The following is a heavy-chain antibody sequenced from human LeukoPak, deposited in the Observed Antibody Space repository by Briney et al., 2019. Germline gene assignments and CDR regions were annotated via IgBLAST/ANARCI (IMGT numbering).Heavy chain of an antibody. D-gene: IGHD3-22*01. CDR3: ARDLGQYYDTSDNWFDP. CDR1: GFTFSNAW. J-gene: IGHJ5*02. CDR2: IKNKADGGTT. V-gene: IGHV3-15*01. Sequence: GGSLRLSCAASGFTFSNAWMSWVRQAPGKGLEWVGRIKNKADGGTTDYAAPVKDRFTISRDDSKSTLYLQMNSLKAEDTAVYYCARDLGQYYDTSDNWFDPWGQGTLVTVSS.